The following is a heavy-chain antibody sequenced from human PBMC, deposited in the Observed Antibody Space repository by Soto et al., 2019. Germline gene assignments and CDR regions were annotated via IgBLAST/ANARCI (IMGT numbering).Heavy chain of an antibody. CDR3: TSDKMAYYYDSSGYSDYWYFDL. V-gene: IGHV3-73*01. Sequence: XGSLRLSCAASGFTFSGSAMHWVRQASGKGLEWVGRIRSKANSYATAYAASVKGRFTISRDDSKNTAYLQMNSLKTEDTAVYYCTSDKMAYYYDSSGYSDYWYFDLWGRGTLVTVSS. D-gene: IGHD3-22*01. CDR2: IRSKANSYAT. CDR1: GFTFSGSA. J-gene: IGHJ2*01.